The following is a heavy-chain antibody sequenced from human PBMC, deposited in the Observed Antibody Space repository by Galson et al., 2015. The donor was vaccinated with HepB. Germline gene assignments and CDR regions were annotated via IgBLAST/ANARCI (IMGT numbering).Heavy chain of an antibody. J-gene: IGHJ3*02. CDR1: GFTFDDYG. D-gene: IGHD3-22*01. V-gene: IGHV3-20*04. CDR2: INWNGGST. CDR3: ARGLGAGDITMIVVVTEDNAFDI. Sequence: SLRLSCAASGFTFDDYGMSWVRQAPGKGLEWVSGINWNGGSTGYADSVKGRFTISRDNAKSSLYLQMNSLRAEDTALYYCARGLGAGDITMIVVVTEDNAFDIWGQGTMVTVSS.